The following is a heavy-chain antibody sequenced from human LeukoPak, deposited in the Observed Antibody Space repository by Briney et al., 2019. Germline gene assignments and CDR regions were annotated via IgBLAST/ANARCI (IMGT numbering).Heavy chain of an antibody. V-gene: IGHV3-30*09. CDR2: ISSDGSRQ. J-gene: IGHJ4*02. CDR1: GFTFKNFA. Sequence: GKSLRLSCAASGFTFKNFAMHWVRQAPGKGLAWVTLISSDGSRQNYADSVTGRFAISRDNSRNTLFLQMNSLRPEDTAVYYCARGSRYFDHWGQGTLVTVSS. D-gene: IGHD3-10*01. CDR3: ARGSRYFDH.